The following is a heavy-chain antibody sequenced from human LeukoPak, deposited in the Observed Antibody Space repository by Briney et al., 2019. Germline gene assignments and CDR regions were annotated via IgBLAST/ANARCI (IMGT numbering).Heavy chain of an antibody. CDR3: ARVRRTFYYYMDV. J-gene: IGHJ6*03. CDR2: MYYSGST. D-gene: IGHD1-14*01. Sequence: SETLSLTCTVSGGSISSSGYYWGWIRQPPGKGLEWIGSMYYSGSTYYNPSLKSRVTISVDTSKNHFSLKLSSVTAADTAVYYCARVRRTFYYYMDVWGKGTTVTVSS. V-gene: IGHV4-39*07. CDR1: GGSISSSGYY.